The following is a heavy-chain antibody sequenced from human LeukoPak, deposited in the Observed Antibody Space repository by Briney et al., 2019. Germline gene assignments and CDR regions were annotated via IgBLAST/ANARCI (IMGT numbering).Heavy chain of an antibody. J-gene: IGHJ5*02. CDR3: ACRDLTSTWSFP. D-gene: IGHD6-13*01. CDR1: GYSFTSYW. V-gene: IGHV5-51*01. Sequence: RGEPLKISCQGFGYSFTSYWIGWVRQMPGKGMEWMGVIYPGDSRIRYNPSFQGQVTISVDKSISTAYLQWVSLKASDTAMYYCACRDLTSTWSFPWGQGTLVTVSS. CDR2: IYPGDSRI.